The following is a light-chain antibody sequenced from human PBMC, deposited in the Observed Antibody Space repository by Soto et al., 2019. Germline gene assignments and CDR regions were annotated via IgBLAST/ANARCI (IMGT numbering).Light chain of an antibody. J-gene: IGLJ1*01. V-gene: IGLV2-14*01. CDR2: DVT. CDR1: RSDVGGYNY. Sequence: QSALTQPASVSASPGQSITISCTGTRSDVGGYNYVSWYQQHPGKAPKLMIYDVTNRPSGVSNRFPGSKSGNTASLTISGLQAEDEADYCCSSYTSSTTPYVFGAGTKVTV. CDR3: SSYTSSTTPYV.